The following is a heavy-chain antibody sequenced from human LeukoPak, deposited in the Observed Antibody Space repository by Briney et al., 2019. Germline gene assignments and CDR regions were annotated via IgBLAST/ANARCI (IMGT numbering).Heavy chain of an antibody. D-gene: IGHD5-18*01. Sequence: GGSLRLSCAASGFTFSDYWMHWVRQGPGKGLAWVSRIGNDGTSANYADSVKDRFTISRDNSKNTLYLQMNSLRAEDTAVYYCARTGYNYGTPLNNWGQGTLVTVSS. CDR1: GFTFSDYW. J-gene: IGHJ4*02. V-gene: IGHV3-74*01. CDR3: ARTGYNYGTPLNN. CDR2: IGNDGTSA.